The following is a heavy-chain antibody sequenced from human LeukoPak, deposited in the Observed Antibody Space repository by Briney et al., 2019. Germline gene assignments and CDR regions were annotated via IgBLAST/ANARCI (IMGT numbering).Heavy chain of an antibody. Sequence: GGSLRLSCAASGFTFSSWVRQAPGKGLEWVSAFSGSGGSTYYADSVKGRFTISRDNSKNTLYLQMDSLRAEDTAVYYCAKRPSTSWYDDAFDIWGQGTMVTVSS. J-gene: IGHJ3*02. CDR3: AKRPSTSWYDDAFDI. V-gene: IGHV3-23*01. CDR2: FSGSGGST. D-gene: IGHD6-13*01. CDR1: GFTFSS.